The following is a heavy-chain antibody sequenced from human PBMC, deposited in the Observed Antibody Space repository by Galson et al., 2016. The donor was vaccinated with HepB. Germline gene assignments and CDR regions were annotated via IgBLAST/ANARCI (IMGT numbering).Heavy chain of an antibody. CDR2: INPSGTST. V-gene: IGHV1-46*01. D-gene: IGHD6-6*01. Sequence: SVKVSCKASGCTFTNYYIHWVRQAPGQGLEWVGDINPSGTSTSYAQKFQGRVTVSRDTSTSTVYMELSSLRSEDTAVYYCARDLYSSSSGQEGMDIWGQGTTVTVAS. CDR1: GCTFTNYY. CDR3: ARDLYSSSSGQEGMDI. J-gene: IGHJ6*02.